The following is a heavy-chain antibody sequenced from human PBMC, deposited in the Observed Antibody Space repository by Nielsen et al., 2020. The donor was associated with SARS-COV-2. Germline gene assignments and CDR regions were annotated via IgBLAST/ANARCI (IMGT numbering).Heavy chain of an antibody. CDR3: ARANGSSSWYEASWYYYMDV. CDR2: IGTAGDT. J-gene: IGHJ6*03. Sequence: GESLKISCAASGFTFSSYDMHWVRQATGKGLEWVSAIGTAGDTYYPGSVKGRFTISRENAKNSLYLQMNSLRAGDTAVYYCARANGSSSWYEASWYYYMDVWSKGTTVTVSS. D-gene: IGHD6-13*01. CDR1: GFTFSSYD. V-gene: IGHV3-13*01.